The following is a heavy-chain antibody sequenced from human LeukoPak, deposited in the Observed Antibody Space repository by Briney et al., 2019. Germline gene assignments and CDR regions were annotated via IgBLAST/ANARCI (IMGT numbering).Heavy chain of an antibody. D-gene: IGHD6-19*01. CDR2: INPNSGGT. CDR3: ARDLAPYSSDNWFDP. CDR1: GYTFTGYY. J-gene: IGHJ5*02. V-gene: IGHV1-2*02. Sequence: ASVKVSCKASGYTFTGYYMHWVRQAPGQGLEWMGWINPNSGGTNYAQKFQGRVTLTRDTSIGTAYMELSRLRSDDTAVYYCARDLAPYSSDNWFDPWGQGTLVTVSS.